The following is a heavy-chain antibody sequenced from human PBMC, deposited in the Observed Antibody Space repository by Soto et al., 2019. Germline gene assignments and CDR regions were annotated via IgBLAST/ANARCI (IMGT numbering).Heavy chain of an antibody. Sequence: EVQLLESGGGLVQPGGSLTLSCAASGFTFNTYGMTWVRQAPGKGLEWVSTVSGSGGGTYYADSVKGRFTISRVNSKNTMYLQMRNLSAEDTAVYFCARIGQYCGGDCYPDFDFWGLGTPVTVSS. CDR1: GFTFNTYG. D-gene: IGHD2-21*02. V-gene: IGHV3-23*01. CDR3: ARIGQYCGGDCYPDFDF. CDR2: VSGSGGGT. J-gene: IGHJ4*02.